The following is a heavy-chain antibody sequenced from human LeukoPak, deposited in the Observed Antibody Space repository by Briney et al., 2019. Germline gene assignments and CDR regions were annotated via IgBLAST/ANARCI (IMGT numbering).Heavy chain of an antibody. J-gene: IGHJ4*02. V-gene: IGHV3-48*03. CDR2: ISSSGSTI. D-gene: IGHD1-26*01. CDR1: GFTFSSYE. CDR3: ARDRRIVGASPSSCFDY. Sequence: GGSLRLSCAVSGFTFSSYEMNWVRQAPGKGLEWVSYISSSGSTIYYADSVKGRFTISRDNAKNSLYLQMNSLRAEDTAVYYCARDRRIVGASPSSCFDYWGQGTLVTVSS.